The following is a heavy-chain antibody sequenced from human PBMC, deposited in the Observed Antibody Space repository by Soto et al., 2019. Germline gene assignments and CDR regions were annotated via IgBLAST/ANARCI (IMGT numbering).Heavy chain of an antibody. CDR3: TTGYGTGWYIGY. CDR1: GFTFNNAW. J-gene: IGHJ4*02. D-gene: IGHD6-19*01. V-gene: IGHV3-15*07. CDR2: IKSKTDGGTT. Sequence: EVQLVESGGALVKPGGSLRLSCAASGFTFNNAWLNWVRQARGKGLEWVGRIKSKTDGGTTDCAAPVKGRFTISRDDSKNTLYLQMNSLKTEDTGVYYCTTGYGTGWYIGYWGQGTLVTVSS.